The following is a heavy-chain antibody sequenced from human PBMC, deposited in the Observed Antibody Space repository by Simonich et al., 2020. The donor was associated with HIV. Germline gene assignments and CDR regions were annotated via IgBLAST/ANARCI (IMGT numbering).Heavy chain of an antibody. V-gene: IGHV1-2*06. CDR3: ARDLRDFWNNFSSDY. CDR1: GYTFTDYY. CDR2: INPNNGGT. Sequence: QVQLVQSGAELKKPGASVKVSCTASGYTFTDYYKHWVRQAPGKGLELMCRINPNNGGTNYAQKFQGRGTMTRDTSSNTACMELSSLGSDDTALYYCARDLRDFWNNFSSDYWGQGTLVTVSS. J-gene: IGHJ4*02. D-gene: IGHD3-3*01.